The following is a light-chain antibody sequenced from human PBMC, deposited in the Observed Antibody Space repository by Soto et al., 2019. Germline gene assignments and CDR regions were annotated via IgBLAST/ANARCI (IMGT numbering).Light chain of an antibody. Sequence: EIVLTQSPATLSLSPGERATLSCGASQSVSSYLAWYQQKPGQAPRLLIYDASNRATGIPARFSGSGSGTDFTLTISSLEPDDFAVYYCQQRSDWPSTFCGGTKVQIK. CDR2: DAS. CDR1: QSVSSY. J-gene: IGKJ4*01. CDR3: QQRSDWPST. V-gene: IGKV3-11*01.